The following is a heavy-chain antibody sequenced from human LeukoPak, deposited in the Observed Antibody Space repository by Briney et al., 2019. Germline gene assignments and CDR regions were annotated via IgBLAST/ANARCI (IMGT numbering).Heavy chain of an antibody. CDR2: ISSSGSTI. CDR1: GFTFSSHG. V-gene: IGHV3-48*04. Sequence: PGRSLRLSCAASGFTFSSHGMHWVRQAPGKGLEWVSYISSSGSTIYYADSVKGRFTISRDNAKNSLYLQMNSLRAEDTAVYYCAREQYCSSTSCPLDYWGQGTLVTVSS. CDR3: AREQYCSSTSCPLDY. D-gene: IGHD2-2*01. J-gene: IGHJ4*02.